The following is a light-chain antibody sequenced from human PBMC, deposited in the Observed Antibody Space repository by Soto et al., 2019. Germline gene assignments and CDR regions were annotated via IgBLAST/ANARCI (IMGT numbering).Light chain of an antibody. CDR1: SSNIGAGYD. V-gene: IGLV1-40*01. CDR3: QSYDSSLSGSVV. CDR2: GNS. Sequence: QPVLTQPPSVSGAPGQRVTISCTGSSSNIGAGYDVHWYQQLPGTAPKLLIYGNSNRPSGVPDRFSGSKSGTSASLAITGLQAEDEADYYCQSYDSSLSGSVVFGGGTKVPS. J-gene: IGLJ2*01.